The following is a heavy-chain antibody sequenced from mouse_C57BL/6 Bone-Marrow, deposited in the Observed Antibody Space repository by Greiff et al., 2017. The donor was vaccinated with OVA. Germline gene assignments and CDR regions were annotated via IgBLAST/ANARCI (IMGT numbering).Heavy chain of an antibody. CDR1: GYSITSGYY. Sequence: DVQLQESGPGLVKPSQSLSLTCSVTGYSITSGYYWNWIRQFPGNKLEWMGYISYDGSNNYNPSLKNRISITRDTSKNQFFLKLNSVTTEDTATYYCARDRRWRVYYAMDYWGQGTSVTVSS. D-gene: IGHD1-1*01. CDR3: ARDRRWRVYYAMDY. J-gene: IGHJ4*01. CDR2: ISYDGSN. V-gene: IGHV3-6*01.